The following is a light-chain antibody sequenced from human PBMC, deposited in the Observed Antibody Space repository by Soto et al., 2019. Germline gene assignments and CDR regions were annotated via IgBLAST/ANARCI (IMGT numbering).Light chain of an antibody. Sequence: IQMTQSPSSLSASVGDSVTVTCRASQSINIYLNWYQQKPGKAPTLLIYGASSLQGGVPSRFTGGGSRTDFTLTISSLQPEEFATYYCQQRYRSPYTFGQGTKLEIK. V-gene: IGKV1-39*01. CDR3: QQRYRSPYT. CDR1: QSINIY. J-gene: IGKJ2*01. CDR2: GAS.